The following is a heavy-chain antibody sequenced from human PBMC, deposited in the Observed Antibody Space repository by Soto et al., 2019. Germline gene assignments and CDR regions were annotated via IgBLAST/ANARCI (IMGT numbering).Heavy chain of an antibody. J-gene: IGHJ5*01. Sequence: QITLKESGPALVKPTQTLTLTCTFSGFSLSTSGAGVTWIRQPPGKALEWLALIYWNDDKRYTPSLKNRLTINKDTSKNQMVLTMTTIDPVDTATYYCAHRPFYDHSCYPDFWGQGTLVTVSS. CDR2: IYWNDDK. CDR1: GFSLSTSGAG. CDR3: AHRPFYDHSCYPDF. D-gene: IGHD3-22*01. V-gene: IGHV2-5*01.